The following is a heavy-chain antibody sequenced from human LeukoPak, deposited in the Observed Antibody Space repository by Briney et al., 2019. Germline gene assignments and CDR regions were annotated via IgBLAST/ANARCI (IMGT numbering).Heavy chain of an antibody. CDR2: MNPNSANT. CDR1: GYTFTYYD. J-gene: IGHJ6*03. D-gene: IGHD3-10*01. Sequence: ASVKVSCKASGYTFTYYDIIWLRQATGQGLEWMGWMNPNSANTGYAQKFQGRVTMTRDTSITTGYMDLSSLRSEDTAVYYCAGGPSYYRAGTYVAGYMDVWGKGTTVTVSS. CDR3: AGGPSYYRAGTYVAGYMDV. V-gene: IGHV1-8*01.